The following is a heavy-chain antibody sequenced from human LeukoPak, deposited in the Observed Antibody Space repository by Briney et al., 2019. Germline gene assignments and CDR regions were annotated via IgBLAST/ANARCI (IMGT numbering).Heavy chain of an antibody. J-gene: IGHJ4*02. V-gene: IGHV4-4*07. CDR1: GGSIRNYF. Sequence: SETLSLTCSVSGGSIRNYFWSWIRQPAGKGLEWIGRIYTSGSTDYNPSLRSRVTMSVDTSRNQFSLKLTSMTAADTAVYYCARESKSYDGSGFYHDYWGQGTLVTVSS. CDR2: IYTSGST. CDR3: ARESKSYDGSGFYHDY. D-gene: IGHD3-22*01.